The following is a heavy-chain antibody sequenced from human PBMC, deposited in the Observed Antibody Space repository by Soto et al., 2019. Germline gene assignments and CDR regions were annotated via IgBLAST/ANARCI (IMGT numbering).Heavy chain of an antibody. CDR3: ARLHSHGTYGMDV. CDR2: IIPIFGTT. D-gene: IGHD5-18*01. V-gene: IGHV1-69*13. J-gene: IGHJ6*02. CDR1: GGCFTYP. Sequence: SSVKVSCKASGGCFTYPLSWVRQAPGQGLEWMGGIIPIFGTTNYAQKFQGRVTITADESTKTAYMELSTLRSEDTAVYYCARLHSHGTYGMDVWGQGTTVPVSS.